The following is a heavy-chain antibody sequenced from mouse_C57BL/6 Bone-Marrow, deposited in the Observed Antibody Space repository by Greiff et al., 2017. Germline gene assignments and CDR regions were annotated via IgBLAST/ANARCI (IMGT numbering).Heavy chain of an antibody. CDR3: ARRGGNYAWFAY. CDR2: IYPRSGNT. Sequence: VQLQQSGAELARPGASVKLSCKASGYTFTSYGISWVKQRTGQGLEWIGEIYPRSGNTYYNEKFKGKATLTADKSSSTAFMELRSLTSEDSAVYFWARRGGNYAWFAYWGQGTLVTVSA. V-gene: IGHV1-81*01. D-gene: IGHD2-1*01. CDR1: GYTFTSYG. J-gene: IGHJ3*01.